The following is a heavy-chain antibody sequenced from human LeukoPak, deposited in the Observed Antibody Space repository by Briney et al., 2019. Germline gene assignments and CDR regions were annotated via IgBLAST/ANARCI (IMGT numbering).Heavy chain of an antibody. V-gene: IGHV3-23*01. Sequence: GGSLRLSCAASGFTFSSYAMSWVRQAPGKGLEWVSAISASGGSTYYADSVKGRFTISRDNSKNTLFLQMNSLRAEDTAIYYCAKKKGPRGDGDPIDYWGQGTLVTVSS. CDR1: GFTFSSYA. CDR2: ISASGGST. D-gene: IGHD4-17*01. CDR3: AKKKGPRGDGDPIDY. J-gene: IGHJ4*02.